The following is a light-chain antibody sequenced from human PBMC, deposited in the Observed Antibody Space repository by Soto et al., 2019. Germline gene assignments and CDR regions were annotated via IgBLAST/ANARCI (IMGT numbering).Light chain of an antibody. Sequence: QSWLTEPASLSGSPGQSITISCTVTSNDVGTRNFVSWYQQPPGKAPKLMIYQVTNRPSGVSNRFSGSKSGNTASLTISGLQAEDEADYYCSSYTDSTNYVFGTGTKVTVL. CDR2: QVT. CDR3: SSYTDSTNYV. J-gene: IGLJ1*01. CDR1: SNDVGTRNF. V-gene: IGLV2-14*01.